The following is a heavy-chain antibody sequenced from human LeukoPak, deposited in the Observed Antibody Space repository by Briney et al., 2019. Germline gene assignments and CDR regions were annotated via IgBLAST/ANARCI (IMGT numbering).Heavy chain of an antibody. V-gene: IGHV4-39*01. J-gene: IGHJ4*02. CDR1: GHSINSHSYS. CDR3: VRHISTNTGYFDS. D-gene: IGHD5-24*01. Sequence: PSETLSLTCTVSGHSINSHSYSWGWIRQPPGKGLEWIGSVYYDGTSHSNPSLKSRVAVFVDTSRDQFSLDLSFVAAADTAVYYCVRHISTNTGYFDSCGQGTLVSVSS. CDR2: VYYDGTS.